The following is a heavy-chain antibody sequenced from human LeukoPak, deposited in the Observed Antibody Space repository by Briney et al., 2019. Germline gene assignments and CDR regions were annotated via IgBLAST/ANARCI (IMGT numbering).Heavy chain of an antibody. V-gene: IGHV1-18*01. J-gene: IGHJ3*02. D-gene: IGHD1-26*01. Sequence: ASVKVSCKASGYTFTSYGISWVRQAPGQGLEWMGWITAYNGNTNYAQKLQGRVTMTTDTSTSTAYMELRSLRSDDTAVYYCARDLISRWELPNDAFDIWGQGTMVTLSS. CDR3: ARDLISRWELPNDAFDI. CDR2: ITAYNGNT. CDR1: GYTFTSYG.